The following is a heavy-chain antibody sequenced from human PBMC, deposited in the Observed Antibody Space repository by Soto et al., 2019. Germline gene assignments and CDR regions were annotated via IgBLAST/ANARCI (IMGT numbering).Heavy chain of an antibody. Sequence: QVQLVQSGAEVRKPGASVKVSCEASGYTFTSYDIYWVRQASGQGLEWMGWMNPNTGNSGYAQKCQGRVTMTSDTSISTAHMELSSLRSEDTAVYYCARRAETNGWNGFGADKYYFDFWGQGTLVTVSS. J-gene: IGHJ4*02. CDR1: GYTFTSYD. CDR3: ARRAETNGWNGFGADKYYFDF. V-gene: IGHV1-8*01. D-gene: IGHD1-1*01. CDR2: MNPNTGNS.